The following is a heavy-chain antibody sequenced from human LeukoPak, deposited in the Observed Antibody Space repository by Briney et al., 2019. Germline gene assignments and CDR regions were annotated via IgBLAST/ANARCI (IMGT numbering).Heavy chain of an antibody. V-gene: IGHV4-59*08. D-gene: IGHD2-2*01. CDR3: ARNGCSSISCLYFYYGMDV. CDR1: GGSISSYY. CDR2: IYYSGST. J-gene: IGHJ6*02. Sequence: SETLSLTCTVSGGSISSYYWSWIRQPPGKGLEWIGYIYYSGSTNYNASLKSRVTISVDTSRNQFSLKLSAVPAADRAVYYCARNGCSSISCLYFYYGMDVWGQGTTVTVSS.